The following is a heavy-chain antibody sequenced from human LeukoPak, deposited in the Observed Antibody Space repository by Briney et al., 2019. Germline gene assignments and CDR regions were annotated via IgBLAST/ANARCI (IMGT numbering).Heavy chain of an antibody. Sequence: GGSLRLSCAASGFTFDDYAMHWVRQAPGKGLEWVSLISGDGGTTYSADSVKGRFTTSRDNSKNSLYLRMNSLRTEDTALYYCARSLPDYFDYWGQGTLVTVSS. V-gene: IGHV3-43*02. CDR2: ISGDGGTT. CDR1: GFTFDDYA. J-gene: IGHJ4*02. CDR3: ARSLPDYFDY.